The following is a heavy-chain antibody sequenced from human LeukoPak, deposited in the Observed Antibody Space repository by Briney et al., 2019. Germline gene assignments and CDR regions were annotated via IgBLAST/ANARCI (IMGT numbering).Heavy chain of an antibody. J-gene: IGHJ4*02. V-gene: IGHV4-30-2*01. CDR1: GGSISSGGYS. CDR2: IYHSGST. Sequence: TLSLTCAVSGGSISSGGYSWSWIRQPPGKGLEWIGYIYHSGSTYYNPSLKSRVTISVDRSKNQFSLKLSSVTTADTAVYYCARVDSSGYYHLDYWGQGTLVTVSS. D-gene: IGHD3-22*01. CDR3: ARVDSSGYYHLDY.